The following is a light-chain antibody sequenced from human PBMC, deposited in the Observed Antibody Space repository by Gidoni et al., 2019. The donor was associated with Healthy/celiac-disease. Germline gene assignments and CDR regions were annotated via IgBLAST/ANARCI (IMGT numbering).Light chain of an antibody. CDR3: QQSYSTPLLT. CDR2: AAS. V-gene: IGKV1-39*01. CDR1: QSISSY. J-gene: IGKJ4*01. Sequence: DIQMHQSPSSLSASVGDRVTITCRASQSISSYLNWYQQKPGKAPKLLFYAASSSQSGVPSRFSGSGSGTDFTLTISSLQPEDFATYYCQQSYSTPLLTFGGGTKVEIK.